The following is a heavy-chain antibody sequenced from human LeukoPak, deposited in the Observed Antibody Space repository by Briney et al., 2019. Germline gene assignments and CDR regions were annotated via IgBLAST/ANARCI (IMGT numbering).Heavy chain of an antibody. Sequence: SETLSLTCTASGGSISSYYWSWIRQPPGKGLEWIGYIYYSGSTNYNPSLESRVTITVDTSKNQFSLKLSSVTAADTAVDYCASLTTPIAAAQYYFVYWGQGTLVTVSS. V-gene: IGHV4-59*01. CDR3: ASLTTPIAAAQYYFVY. J-gene: IGHJ4*02. CDR2: IYYSGST. D-gene: IGHD6-13*01. CDR1: GGSISSYY.